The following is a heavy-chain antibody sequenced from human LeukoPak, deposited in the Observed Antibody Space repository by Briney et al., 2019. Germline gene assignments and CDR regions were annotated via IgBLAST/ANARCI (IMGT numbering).Heavy chain of an antibody. CDR3: ARGSSIAVAGTGYYFDY. D-gene: IGHD6-19*01. V-gene: IGHV4-34*01. Sequence: SETPSLTCAVYGGSFSGYYWSWIRQPPGKGLEWIGEINHSGGTNYNPSLKSRVTISVDRSKNQFSLKLSSLTAADTAVYCCARGSSIAVAGTGYYFDYWGQGTLVTVSS. J-gene: IGHJ4*02. CDR2: INHSGGT. CDR1: GGSFSGYY.